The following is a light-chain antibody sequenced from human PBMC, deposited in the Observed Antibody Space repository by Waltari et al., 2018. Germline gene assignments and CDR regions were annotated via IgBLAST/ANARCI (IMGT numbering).Light chain of an antibody. CDR2: DVS. CDR3: FSYAGSNSFD. Sequence: QSALTQPASVSGSRGQSITVSCTRTNNAIRSYNFVSWCQQPPGRAPNLMIYDVSERPLGVSNRFSGSKSGNTASLTISGLQAEDEADYYCFSYAGSNSFDFGGGTKLTVL. J-gene: IGLJ2*01. CDR1: NNAIRSYNF. V-gene: IGLV2-23*02.